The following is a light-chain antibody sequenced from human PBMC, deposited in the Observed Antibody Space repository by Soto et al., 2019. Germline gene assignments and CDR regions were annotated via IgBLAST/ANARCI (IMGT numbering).Light chain of an antibody. CDR3: QQCRNWPLT. CDR1: QNVYNN. CDR2: DAS. V-gene: IGKV3-15*01. Sequence: EIVMTQSPATLSVSPGEGATLSCKASQNVYNNLAWYQQRPGQPPRLLIYDASTRATGISARFSGSGYGTEFTLTISGLQSEDFAGYFCQQCRNWPLTFGGGTKVEIK. J-gene: IGKJ4*01.